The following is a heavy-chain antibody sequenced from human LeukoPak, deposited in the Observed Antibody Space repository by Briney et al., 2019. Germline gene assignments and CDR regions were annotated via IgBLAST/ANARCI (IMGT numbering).Heavy chain of an antibody. V-gene: IGHV1-2*02. CDR2: INPNSGGT. D-gene: IGHD3-16*01. Sequence: ASVKVSCKASGYTFTGYYLHWVRQSPGQGLEWMGWINPNSGGTNYAQKFQGRVTMTRDTFISTAYMELSRLRSDDTAVYYCASINRGGTPGAFDIWGQGTMVTVSS. CDR1: GYTFTGYY. CDR3: ASINRGGTPGAFDI. J-gene: IGHJ3*02.